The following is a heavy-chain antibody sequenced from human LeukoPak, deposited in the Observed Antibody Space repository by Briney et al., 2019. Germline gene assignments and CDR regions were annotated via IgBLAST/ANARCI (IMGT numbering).Heavy chain of an antibody. D-gene: IGHD5-18*01. CDR3: ARSPGGYSYGYSDY. CDR2: INSDGSST. V-gene: IGHV3-74*01. Sequence: GGSLGLSCAASGFTFSSYWMHWARQAPGKGLVWVSRINSDGSSTSYADSVKGRFTISRGNAKNTLYLQMNSLRAEDTAVYYCARSPGGYSYGYSDYWGQGTLVTVSS. CDR1: GFTFSSYW. J-gene: IGHJ4*02.